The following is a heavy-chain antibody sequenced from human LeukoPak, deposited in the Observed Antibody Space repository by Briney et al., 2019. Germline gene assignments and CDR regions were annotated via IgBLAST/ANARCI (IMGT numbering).Heavy chain of an antibody. D-gene: IGHD3-22*01. J-gene: IGHJ3*02. Sequence: ASVKVSCKASGYTFTGYYIHWVRQAPGQGLEWMGWINPNTSGTNYAQKFQGRVTMTRDTSINTAYMELNRLRSDDTAVYYCARDRRSWYYDSSGYPNYDAFDIWGQGTMVTVSS. CDR1: GYTFTGYY. V-gene: IGHV1-2*02. CDR2: INPNTSGT. CDR3: ARDRRSWYYDSSGYPNYDAFDI.